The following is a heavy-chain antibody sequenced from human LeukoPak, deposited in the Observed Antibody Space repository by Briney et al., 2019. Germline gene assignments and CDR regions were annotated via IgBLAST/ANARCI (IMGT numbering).Heavy chain of an antibody. CDR1: GFTFISYS. Sequence: GGSLRLYCAASGFTFISYSMNWVRQAPGKGLEWVSSIRSSSSYIYYAVSVKGRFTISKDNAKNSLYLQMNSLRAEDTAVYYCARDGLRYCSSTSCRRFDYWGRGTLVSVSS. J-gene: IGHJ4*02. D-gene: IGHD2-2*01. CDR2: IRSSSSYI. CDR3: ARDGLRYCSSTSCRRFDY. V-gene: IGHV3-21*01.